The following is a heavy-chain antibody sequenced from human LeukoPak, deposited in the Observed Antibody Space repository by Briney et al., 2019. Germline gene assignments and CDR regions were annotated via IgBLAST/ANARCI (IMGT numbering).Heavy chain of an antibody. Sequence: GGSLRLSCAASRFTFSGFSMSWVRQSATKGLEWVANIKQDGSERYYVDSVKGRFTISRDNAKNSLSLQMNNLRVEDMAVYYCARAGSHWHYVYWGQGTVVTVSS. J-gene: IGHJ4*02. D-gene: IGHD3-10*01. CDR3: ARAGSHWHYVY. CDR1: RFTFSGFS. V-gene: IGHV3-7*01. CDR2: IKQDGSER.